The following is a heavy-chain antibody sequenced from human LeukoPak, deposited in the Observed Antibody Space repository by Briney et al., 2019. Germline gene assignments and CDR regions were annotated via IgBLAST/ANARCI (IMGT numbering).Heavy chain of an antibody. V-gene: IGHV3-15*01. Sequence: GGSLRLSCAASAASGFTFSSFIMNWVRQAPGKALEWVGRIRSKTNDGTTDYAAPEKGRFIISRDDSKNTLYLQMNGLKTEDTGVYYCTTDSPYYYENRDYARQGYMDVWGKGTTVTVSS. CDR1: GFTFSSFI. J-gene: IGHJ6*03. CDR2: IRSKTNDGTT. D-gene: IGHD3-22*01. CDR3: TTDSPYYYENRDYARQGYMDV.